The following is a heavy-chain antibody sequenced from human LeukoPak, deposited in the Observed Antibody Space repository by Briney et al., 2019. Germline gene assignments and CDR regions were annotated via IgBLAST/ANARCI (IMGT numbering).Heavy chain of an antibody. CDR1: GFTFSSYA. V-gene: IGHV3-30-3*01. CDR3: AKDHCSITTCYRFDS. Sequence: GGSLRLSCAASGFTFSSYAMHWVRQAPGKGLEWVAVISYDGSNKYYADSVKGRFTISRDNSKNTLYLQMNSLRAEDTAVYYCAKDHCSITTCYRFDSWGQGTLVTVSS. J-gene: IGHJ4*02. D-gene: IGHD2-2*01. CDR2: ISYDGSNK.